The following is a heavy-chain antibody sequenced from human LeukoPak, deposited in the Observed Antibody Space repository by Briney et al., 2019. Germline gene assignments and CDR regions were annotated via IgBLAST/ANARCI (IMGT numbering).Heavy chain of an antibody. CDR2: ISSSSSYI. CDR1: RFTFSSYS. V-gene: IGHV3-21*01. Sequence: GGSLRLSCAASRFTFSSYSMNWVRQAPGKGLEWVSSISSSSSYIYYADSVKGRFTISRDNAKNSLYLQMNSLRAEDTAVYYCAGAPYDSSGYYYYWGQGTLVTVSS. CDR3: AGAPYDSSGYYYY. D-gene: IGHD3-22*01. J-gene: IGHJ4*02.